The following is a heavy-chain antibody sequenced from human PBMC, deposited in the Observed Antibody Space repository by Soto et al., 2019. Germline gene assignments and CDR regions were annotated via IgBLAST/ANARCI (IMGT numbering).Heavy chain of an antibody. Sequence: ASVKVSCKASGYTFTGYYMHWVRQAPGQGLEWMGWINPNSGGTNYAQKFQGRVTMTRDTSISTAYMELSRLRSDDTAVYYCARDLGGGSSWCPKGLDYWGQGTLVTVAS. CDR3: ARDLGGGSSWCPKGLDY. J-gene: IGHJ4*02. CDR2: INPNSGGT. D-gene: IGHD6-13*01. V-gene: IGHV1-2*02. CDR1: GYTFTGYY.